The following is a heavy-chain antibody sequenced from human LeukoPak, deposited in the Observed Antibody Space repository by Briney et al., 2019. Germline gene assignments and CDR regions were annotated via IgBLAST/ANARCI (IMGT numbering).Heavy chain of an antibody. J-gene: IGHJ4*02. V-gene: IGHV4-59*08. Sequence: SETLSLTCTVSGGSIRSYYWGWIRQPPGKGLEWIGYIHYSESTKYNPSLKSRVTMSVDTSKNQFSLKLSSVTAADTAVYYCARHLLGYCSGGNCYYFDFWGQGTLVTVSS. CDR1: GGSIRSYY. CDR2: IHYSEST. D-gene: IGHD2-15*01. CDR3: ARHLLGYCSGGNCYYFDF.